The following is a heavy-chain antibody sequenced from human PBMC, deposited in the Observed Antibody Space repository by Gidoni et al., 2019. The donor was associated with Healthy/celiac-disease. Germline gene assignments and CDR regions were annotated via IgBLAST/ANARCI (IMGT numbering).Heavy chain of an antibody. J-gene: IGHJ4*02. CDR1: GFTFRNAW. D-gene: IGHD5-12*01. Sequence: EVQLVESGGGQVKPGGYLRRSWAASGFTFRNAWMSWVRPAPGKGLELVGRINSKTDGGTTDYAAPVTGRFTISRDDSKNTLYLQMNSLKTEDTAVYYCTSRWLLFDYWGQGTLVTVSS. V-gene: IGHV3-15*01. CDR2: INSKTDGGTT. CDR3: TSRWLLFDY.